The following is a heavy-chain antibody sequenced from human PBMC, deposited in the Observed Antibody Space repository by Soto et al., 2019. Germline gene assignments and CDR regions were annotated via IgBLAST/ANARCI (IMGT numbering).Heavy chain of an antibody. Sequence: GASVKVSCKASGYRVTNHGISWVRQAPGQGLEWMGWISGNDGKTKYARRFQGRVTMTTETSTSTGYMEMNSLRHDDTAVYYCARDFYPLAYYFDYWGQGTLVTVSS. CDR1: GYRVTNHG. CDR2: ISGNDGKT. D-gene: IGHD6-13*01. V-gene: IGHV1-18*01. CDR3: ARDFYPLAYYFDY. J-gene: IGHJ4*02.